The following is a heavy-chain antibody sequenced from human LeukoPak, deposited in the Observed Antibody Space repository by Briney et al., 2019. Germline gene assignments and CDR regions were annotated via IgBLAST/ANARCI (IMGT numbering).Heavy chain of an antibody. Sequence: GESLRLSCAPSGFTFSSHWMHWVRQAPGKGLVWVARINSDATSTDYADSVKGRFTISRDNAKNTLYLQMNSLRAEDTAVYYCARVPPNSGLQYFDWLPYYFDSWGQGTLVTVSS. V-gene: IGHV3-74*01. CDR1: GFTFSSHW. CDR3: ARVPPNSGLQYFDWLPYYFDS. CDR2: INSDATST. D-gene: IGHD3-9*01. J-gene: IGHJ4*02.